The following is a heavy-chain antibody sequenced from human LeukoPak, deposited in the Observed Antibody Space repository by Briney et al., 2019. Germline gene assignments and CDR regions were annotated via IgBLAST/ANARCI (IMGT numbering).Heavy chain of an antibody. CDR1: GFTFSSYS. CDR3: AADDTVGIDY. D-gene: IGHD4-23*01. V-gene: IGHV3-48*01. Sequence: GGSLRLSCAASGFTFSSYSMNWVRQAPGKGLEWVSYISSSSSTIYYADSVKGRFTISRDNAKNSLYLQMNSLRAEDTAVYYCAADDTVGIDYWGQGTLVTVSS. J-gene: IGHJ4*02. CDR2: ISSSSSTI.